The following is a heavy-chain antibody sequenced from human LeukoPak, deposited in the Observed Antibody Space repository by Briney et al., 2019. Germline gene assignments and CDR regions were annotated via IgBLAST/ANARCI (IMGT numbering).Heavy chain of an antibody. J-gene: IGHJ4*02. CDR3: ARGRDLLPTPDFDY. CDR2: IYSGGST. CDR1: GFTVSSSY. V-gene: IGHV3-53*01. D-gene: IGHD1-26*01. Sequence: SGGSLRLSCAASGFTVSSSYMSWVRQAPGKGLEWVSVIYSGGSTYYADSVKGRFTISRDNSKNTLYLQMNSLRAEDTAVYYCARGRDLLPTPDFDYWGQGTLVTVSS.